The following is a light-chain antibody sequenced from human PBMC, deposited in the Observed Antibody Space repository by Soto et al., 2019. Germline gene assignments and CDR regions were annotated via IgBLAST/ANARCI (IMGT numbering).Light chain of an antibody. V-gene: IGLV6-57*01. CDR3: QSYDATNQV. CDR1: SGSIASNY. Sequence: NFMLTQPHSVSESPGKTVIISCTRSSGSIASNYVQWYQQRPGSSPTTVIYEDNQRPSGVPDRFSGSIDSSSNSASLTISGLETEDEADYYCQSYDATNQVFGEGTKLTVL. CDR2: EDN. J-gene: IGLJ3*02.